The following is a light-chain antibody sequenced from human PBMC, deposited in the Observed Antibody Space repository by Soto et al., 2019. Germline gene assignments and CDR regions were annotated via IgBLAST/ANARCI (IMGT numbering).Light chain of an antibody. CDR2: DAS. V-gene: IGKV3-11*01. Sequence: EIVLTQSPATLSLFPGDTATLSCRASQSVSRNLAWYQQKPGQAPRLLIYDASTRATGVPARFSGSGSGTDFTTTISSLQPEDFAVYYCQQRTNWPPSITFGQGTRVEIK. J-gene: IGKJ5*01. CDR3: QQRTNWPPSIT. CDR1: QSVSRN.